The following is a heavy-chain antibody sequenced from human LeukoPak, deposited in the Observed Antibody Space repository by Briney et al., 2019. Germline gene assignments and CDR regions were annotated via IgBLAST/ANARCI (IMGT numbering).Heavy chain of an antibody. CDR2: LSGGGINT. CDR3: AKENTGSYPNYWDS. J-gene: IGHJ4*02. Sequence: PGGSLRLSCAASGFTFSSYAMTWVRQAPGRGLEWVAALSGGGINTYYTDSVQGRFTISRDNAKNTLYLVMNSLRAEDSAMYYCAKENTGSYPNYWDSWGQGTPVTVSS. CDR1: GFTFSSYA. V-gene: IGHV3-23*01. D-gene: IGHD1-26*01.